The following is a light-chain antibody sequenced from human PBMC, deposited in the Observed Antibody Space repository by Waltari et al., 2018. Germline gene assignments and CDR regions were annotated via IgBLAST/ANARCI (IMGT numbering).Light chain of an antibody. J-gene: IGKJ4*01. CDR1: QDINSY. V-gene: IGKV1-16*02. Sequence: DIQMTQSPSTLSASVGDRVTITCRASQDINSYLAWFQQKLGKAPTHLIYGASTLESGFSSNLSGSGSGTDFTLTISNLQPDDFAIYYCQQYHSYPLTFGGGTKVEIK. CDR3: QQYHSYPLT. CDR2: GAS.